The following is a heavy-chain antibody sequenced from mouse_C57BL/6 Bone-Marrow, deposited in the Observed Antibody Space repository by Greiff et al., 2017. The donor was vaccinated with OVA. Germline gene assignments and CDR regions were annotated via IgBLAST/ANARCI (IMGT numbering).Heavy chain of an antibody. V-gene: IGHV1-19*01. Sequence: EVQLQQSGPVLVKPGASVKMSCKASGYTFTDYYMNWVKQSHGKSLEWIGVINPYNGGTSYNQKFKGKATLTVDKSSSTAYMELNSLTSEDSAVYYCARSVYYYGSSCPFDYWGQGTTLTVSS. D-gene: IGHD1-1*01. J-gene: IGHJ2*01. CDR3: ARSVYYYGSSCPFDY. CDR1: GYTFTDYY. CDR2: INPYNGGT.